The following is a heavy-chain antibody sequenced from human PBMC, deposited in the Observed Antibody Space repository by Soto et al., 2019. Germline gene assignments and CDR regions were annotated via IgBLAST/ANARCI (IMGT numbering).Heavy chain of an antibody. Sequence: SGPTLVKPTQTLTLTCTFSGFSLSTSGVGVGWIRQPPGKALEWLALIYWNDDKRYSPSLKSRLTITKDTSKNQVVLTMTNMDPVDTATYYCAHGGISAAAGTFDYWGQGTLVTVSS. D-gene: IGHD6-13*01. CDR3: AHGGISAAAGTFDY. CDR1: GFSLSTSGVG. J-gene: IGHJ4*02. CDR2: IYWNDDK. V-gene: IGHV2-5*01.